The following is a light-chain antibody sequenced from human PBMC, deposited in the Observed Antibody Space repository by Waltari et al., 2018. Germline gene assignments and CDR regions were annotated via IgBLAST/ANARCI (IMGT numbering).Light chain of an antibody. CDR2: AAS. V-gene: IGKV1-17*01. J-gene: IGKJ2*01. CDR3: QQYYSYPYT. CDR1: QSIRNF. Sequence: DIQMTQFPSSLSASVGDSITITCRASQSIRNFLDWYQQKPGKAPKLLIYAASTLQSGVPSRFSGSGSGTDFTLTISCLQSEDFATYYCQQYYSYPYTFGQGTKLEIK.